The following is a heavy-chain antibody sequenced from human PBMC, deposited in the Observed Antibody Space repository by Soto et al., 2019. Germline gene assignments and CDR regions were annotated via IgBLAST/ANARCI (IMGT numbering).Heavy chain of an antibody. D-gene: IGHD6-13*01. CDR3: ARDGPYSSSWYRPWAVDY. CDR2: ISSSSSYI. J-gene: IGHJ4*02. Sequence: EVPLVESGGGLVKPGGALRLSCAASGFTFSSYRMNWVRQAPGNGLEWVSAISSSSSYIYYADSVKGRFTSSRDNAKNSLYLQMNSMRAEDTAVYYCARDGPYSSSWYRPWAVDYWGQGTLVTVSS. V-gene: IGHV3-21*01. CDR1: GFTFSSYR.